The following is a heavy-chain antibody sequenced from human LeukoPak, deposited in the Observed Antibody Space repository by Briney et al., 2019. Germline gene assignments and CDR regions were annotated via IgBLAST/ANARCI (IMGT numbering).Heavy chain of an antibody. Sequence: SETLSLTCTVSGGSISSYYWSWIRQPAGKGLEWIGRIYTSGGTNYNPSLKSRVTMSVDTSKNQFSLKLSSVTTADTAVYYSAANIVGATRPLDYWGQGTLVTVSS. CDR1: GGSISSYY. CDR3: AANIVGATRPLDY. V-gene: IGHV4-4*07. D-gene: IGHD1-26*01. CDR2: IYTSGGT. J-gene: IGHJ4*02.